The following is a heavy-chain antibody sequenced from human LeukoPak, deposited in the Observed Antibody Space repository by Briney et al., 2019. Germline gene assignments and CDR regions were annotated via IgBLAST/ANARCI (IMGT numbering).Heavy chain of an antibody. CDR2: INAGNDKT. CDR1: GYTFTTYT. Sequence: ASVKVSCKASGYTFTTYTMHWVRQAPGQRLEWMGWINAGNDKTKYSQKFQGRVTITRDTSASTAYMELSSLRSEDTAVYYCASGDLGYCSGTSCPTRGNAFDAWGQGTMVTVSS. V-gene: IGHV1-3*01. CDR3: ASGDLGYCSGTSCPTRGNAFDA. J-gene: IGHJ3*01. D-gene: IGHD2-2*01.